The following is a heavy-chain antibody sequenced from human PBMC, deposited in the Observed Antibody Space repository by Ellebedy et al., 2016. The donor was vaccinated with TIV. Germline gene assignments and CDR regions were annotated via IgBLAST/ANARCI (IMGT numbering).Heavy chain of an antibody. V-gene: IGHV4-34*01. Sequence: SETLSLXCAVYGGSFSGYYWSWIRQPPGKGLEWIGEINHSGSTNYNPSLKSRVTISVDTSKNQFSLKLSSVTAADTAVYYCARATVTTKPFDYWGQGTLVTVSS. CDR1: GGSFSGYY. J-gene: IGHJ4*02. CDR3: ARATVTTKPFDY. D-gene: IGHD4-17*01. CDR2: INHSGST.